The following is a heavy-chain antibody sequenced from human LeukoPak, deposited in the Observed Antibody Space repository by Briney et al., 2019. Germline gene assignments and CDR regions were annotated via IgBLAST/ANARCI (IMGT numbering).Heavy chain of an antibody. V-gene: IGHV1-2*02. J-gene: IGHJ4*02. CDR3: AKDKEDGGFDY. D-gene: IGHD3-10*01. CDR1: GYTFTGYY. CDR2: INPNSGGT. Sequence: ASVKVSCKASGYTFTGYYMHWVRQAPGQGLEWMGWINPNSGGTSYAQKFQGRVTMTRDTSISTAYMELSRLRSDDTAVYYCAKDKEDGGFDYWGQGTLVTVSS.